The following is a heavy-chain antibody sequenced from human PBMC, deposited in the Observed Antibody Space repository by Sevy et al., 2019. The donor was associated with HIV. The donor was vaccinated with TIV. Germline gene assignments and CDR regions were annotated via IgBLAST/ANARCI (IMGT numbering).Heavy chain of an antibody. J-gene: IGHJ4*02. CDR3: AQGTVGRFDS. V-gene: IGHV3-7*01. D-gene: IGHD3-16*01. CDR2: IKSDGSDK. Sequence: GGALRLSCAASGFTFSAYWMNWVRQAPGKGLEWVANIKSDGSDKHYVDSVEVRFTTSRDNAKNSLYLQMNSLRVEDTAVYYCAQGTVGRFDSWGQGTLVTVSS. CDR1: GFTFSAYW.